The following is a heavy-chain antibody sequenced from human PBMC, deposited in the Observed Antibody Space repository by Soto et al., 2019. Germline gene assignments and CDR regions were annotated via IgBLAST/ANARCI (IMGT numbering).Heavy chain of an antibody. Sequence: QVHLVQSGAEVKKPGASVKVSCKCSGYTFTSYGITWWRQAPGQGLEWMGWISAHNGNTDYAQKLQGRVTVTRDTSTSTAYMELRSLRSDDTAVYYCARGRYGDYWGQGALVTVSS. V-gene: IGHV1-18*01. D-gene: IGHD1-1*01. CDR1: GYTFTSYG. J-gene: IGHJ4*02. CDR3: ARGRYGDY. CDR2: ISAHNGNT.